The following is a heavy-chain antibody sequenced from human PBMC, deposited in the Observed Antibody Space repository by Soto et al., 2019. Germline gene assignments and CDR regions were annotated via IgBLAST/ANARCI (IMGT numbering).Heavy chain of an antibody. V-gene: IGHV3-23*01. J-gene: IGHJ6*02. CDR3: AKDHGMDV. CDR2: ISGSGGST. Sequence: GGSRLSCVASGFTFSDYAMAWVRQSPGKGLEWVSSISGSGGSTYYADSVKGRFTISRDNSKNTVFLQMNSLRAEDTAVYYCAKDHGMDVWGQGATVTVSS. CDR1: GFTFSDYA.